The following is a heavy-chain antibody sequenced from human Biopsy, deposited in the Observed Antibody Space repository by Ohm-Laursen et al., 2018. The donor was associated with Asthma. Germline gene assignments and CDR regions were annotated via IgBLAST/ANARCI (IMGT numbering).Heavy chain of an antibody. CDR3: ARVSVAASSNWFDP. CDR2: IHYSGST. J-gene: IGHJ5*02. V-gene: IGHV4-30-4*01. D-gene: IGHD6-19*01. Sequence: TLSLTCTVSGASIKTDDHYWSWLRQPPGKGLEWFGFIHYSGSTSYNPSLKGGVTISVDTFKNQFSLKLSSVTAADTAVYYCARVSVAASSNWFDPWGQGTLVTVSS. CDR1: GASIKTDDHY.